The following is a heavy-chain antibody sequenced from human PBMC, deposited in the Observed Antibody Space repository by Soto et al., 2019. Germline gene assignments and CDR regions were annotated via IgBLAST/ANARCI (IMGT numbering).Heavy chain of an antibody. Sequence: EVQLLESGGGLVQPGGSLRLSCAASGFTFSSYAMSWVRQAPGKGLEWVSAISGSGGSTYYADSVKGRFTISRDNSKNTLYLQXNSLRAEDTAVYYCAKGRWRYSSGCLDYWGQGTLVTVSS. J-gene: IGHJ4*02. CDR2: ISGSGGST. CDR1: GFTFSSYA. V-gene: IGHV3-23*01. D-gene: IGHD6-19*01. CDR3: AKGRWRYSSGCLDY.